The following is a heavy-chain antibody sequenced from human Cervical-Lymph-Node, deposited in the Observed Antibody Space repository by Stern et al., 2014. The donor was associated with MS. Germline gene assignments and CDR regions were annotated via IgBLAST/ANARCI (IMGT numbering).Heavy chain of an antibody. CDR3: AKGGYSYGYVDY. CDR1: GFTFDDYA. D-gene: IGHD5-18*01. CDR2: ISWNSGSI. Sequence: VQLVESGGGLVQPGRSLRLSCAASGFTFDDYAMHWVRQAPGKGLEWVSGISWNSGSIGYADSVKGRFTISRDNAKNSLYLQMNSLRAEDTALYYCAKGGYSYGYVDYWGQGTLVTVSS. J-gene: IGHJ4*02. V-gene: IGHV3-9*01.